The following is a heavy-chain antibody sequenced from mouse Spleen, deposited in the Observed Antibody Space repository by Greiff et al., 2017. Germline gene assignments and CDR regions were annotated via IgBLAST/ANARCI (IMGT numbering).Heavy chain of an antibody. CDR1: GYTFTSYW. D-gene: IGHD2-4*01. CDR3: TPIYYDSAWFAY. V-gene: IGHV1-5*01. CDR2: IYPGNSDT. J-gene: IGHJ3*01. Sequence: VQLKQSGTVLARPGASVKMSCKTSGYTFTSYWMHWVKQRPGQGLEWIGAIYPGNSDTSYNQKFKGKAKLTAVTSASTAYMELSSLTNEDSAVYYCTPIYYDSAWFAYWGQGTLVTVSA.